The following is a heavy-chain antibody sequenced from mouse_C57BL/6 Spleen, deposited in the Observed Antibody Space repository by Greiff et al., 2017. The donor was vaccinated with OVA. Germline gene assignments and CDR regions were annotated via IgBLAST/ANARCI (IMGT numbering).Heavy chain of an antibody. CDR3: ARNSDYFDY. CDR1: GFSLTSYG. CDR2: LWSGGST. Sequence: QVQLQQSGPGLVQPSQSLSITCTVSGFSLTSYGVHWVRPSPGKGLEWLGVLWSGGSTDYNAAFISRLSISKANSKSQVFFKMNSLQADDTAIYYCARNSDYFDYWGQGTTLTVSS. J-gene: IGHJ2*01. V-gene: IGHV2-2*01.